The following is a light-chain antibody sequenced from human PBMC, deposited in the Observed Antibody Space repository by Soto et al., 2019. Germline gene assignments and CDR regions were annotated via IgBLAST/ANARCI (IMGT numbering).Light chain of an antibody. CDR2: DAS. J-gene: IGKJ5*01. Sequence: DIQMTQSPSSLSASVGYRVTITWRASHNINNYLHWYQQKPGKAPKLLIYDASNMEKGVPSRFTGSGSGTDFILTISSLQPEDIATYYCQQYENFPITFGQGTRLEIK. CDR3: QQYENFPIT. CDR1: HNINNY. V-gene: IGKV1-33*01.